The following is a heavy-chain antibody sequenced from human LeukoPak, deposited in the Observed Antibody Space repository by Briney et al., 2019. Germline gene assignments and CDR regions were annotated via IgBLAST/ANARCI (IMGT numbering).Heavy chain of an antibody. D-gene: IGHD5-24*01. J-gene: IGHJ4*02. CDR1: GGSISSYY. Sequence: SETLSLTCTVSGGSISSYYWSWIRQPPGKGLEWIGYIYYSGSTNYNPSLKSRVTISVDTSKNQFSLKLSSVTAADTAVYYCARHRRDGSPTQDWGQGILVTVSS. CDR2: IYYSGST. V-gene: IGHV4-59*01. CDR3: ARHRRDGSPTQD.